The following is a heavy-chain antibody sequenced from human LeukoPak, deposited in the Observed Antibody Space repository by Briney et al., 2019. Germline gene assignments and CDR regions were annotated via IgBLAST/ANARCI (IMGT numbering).Heavy chain of an antibody. CDR1: GGSFSRYY. CDR2: INHSGSA. V-gene: IGHV4-34*01. D-gene: IGHD6-13*01. J-gene: IGHJ5*02. CDR3: ARLTYSNNWYFRRGLDNWFDP. Sequence: SETLSLTCAVYGGSFSRYYWTGIRQPPGKGLEWIGEINHSGSANYNPSLKRRVTISVDASKTQSSLRLSSVTAADTAVYYCARLTYSNNWYFRRGLDNWFDPWGQGTLVTVSS.